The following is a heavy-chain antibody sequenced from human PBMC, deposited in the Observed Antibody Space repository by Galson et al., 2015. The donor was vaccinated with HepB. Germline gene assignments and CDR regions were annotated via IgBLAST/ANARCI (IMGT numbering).Heavy chain of an antibody. Sequence: SLRLSCAASGFTFSNSCMHWVRQTPGKGLEWVSSINSDGSTTGYADSVKGRFTISRDNAKNSLYLQMNSLTVEDTAVYYCTGTMVPQADCCSRTAVITVSLGSASDPYFPHLVSW. V-gene: IGHV3-74*01. CDR1: GFTFSNSC. D-gene: IGHD4-23*01. CDR2: INSDGSTT. CDR3: TGTMVPQADCCSRTAVITVSLGSASDPYFPHLVS. J-gene: IGHJ5*01.